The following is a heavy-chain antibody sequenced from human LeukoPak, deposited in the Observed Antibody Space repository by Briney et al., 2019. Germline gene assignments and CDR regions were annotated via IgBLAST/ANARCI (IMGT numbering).Heavy chain of an antibody. CDR2: MSFDGSIQ. CDR3: AREGYSSGRAAAFDY. D-gene: IGHD6-19*01. J-gene: IGHJ4*02. Sequence: GGSLGLSCAASGFTFRGSVMHWVRQPPGRRLEWVALMSFDGSIQYNADSVRGRFTISRDDSTSTLYLQMNSLRVEDTAVYYCAREGYSSGRAAAFDYWGQGTLVTVSS. V-gene: IGHV3-30*03. CDR1: GFTFRGSV.